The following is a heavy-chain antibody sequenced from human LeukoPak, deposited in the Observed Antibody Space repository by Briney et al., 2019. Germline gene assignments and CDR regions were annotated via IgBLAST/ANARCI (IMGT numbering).Heavy chain of an antibody. J-gene: IGHJ3*02. D-gene: IGHD6-13*01. V-gene: IGHV4-31*03. CDR2: IYYRGST. CDR1: GGSISSGGYY. Sequence: SETLSLTCTVSGGSISSGGYYWSWIRQHPGKGLEWIGYIYYRGSTYYNPSLKSRVTISVDTSKNQFSLRLTSVTAADTAVYYCASIAAAENVALDIWGQGTMVTVSS. CDR3: ASIAAAENVALDI.